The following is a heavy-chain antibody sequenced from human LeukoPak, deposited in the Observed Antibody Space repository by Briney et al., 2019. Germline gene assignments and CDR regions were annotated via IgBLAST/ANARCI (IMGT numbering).Heavy chain of an antibody. J-gene: IGHJ3*02. CDR3: ARGRKYSSSPDDAFDI. CDR2: MNPNSGNT. Sequence: VASVKVSCKASGYTFTSYDINWVRQATGQGLEWMGWMNPNSGNTSYAQKFQGRVTITRNTSISTAYMELSSLRSEDTAVYYCARGRKYSSSPDDAFDIWGQGTMVTVSS. D-gene: IGHD6-6*01. CDR1: GYTFTSYD. V-gene: IGHV1-8*03.